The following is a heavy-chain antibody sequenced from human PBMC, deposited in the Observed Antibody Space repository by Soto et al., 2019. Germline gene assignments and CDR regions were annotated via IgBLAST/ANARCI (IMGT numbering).Heavy chain of an antibody. CDR2: IYYRGNT. J-gene: IGHJ4*02. CDR3: ARSDGRY. Sequence: SETLSLTCAVSGGSISSSSYYWGWIRQPPGKGLEWIGSIYYRGNTYYNPSLKSRVTISVDTSKNQFSLKLSSVTAADTAVYYCARSDGRYWGQGTLVTVSS. V-gene: IGHV4-39*01. CDR1: GGSISSSSYY.